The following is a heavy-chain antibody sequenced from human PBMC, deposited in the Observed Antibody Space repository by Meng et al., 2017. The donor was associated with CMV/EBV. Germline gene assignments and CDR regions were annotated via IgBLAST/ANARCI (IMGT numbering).Heavy chain of an antibody. D-gene: IGHD3-22*01. CDR3: ARVVTI. V-gene: IGHV3-30-3*01. CDR2: ISYDGSNK. J-gene: IGHJ3*02. CDR1: GFTFSNYA. Sequence: GESLKISCAASGFTFSNYAVNWVRQAPGKGLEWVTVISYDGSNKYYADSVKGRFTISRDNAKNSLYLQMNSLRAEDTAVYYCARVVTIWGQGTMVTVSS.